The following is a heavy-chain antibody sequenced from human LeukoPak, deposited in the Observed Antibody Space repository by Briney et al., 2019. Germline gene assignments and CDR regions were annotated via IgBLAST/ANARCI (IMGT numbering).Heavy chain of an antibody. Sequence: GGSLRLSCAASGFTFSSYAMSWVRQAPGKGLEWVSSISSSGSYIYYADSVKGRFTISRDNAKNSLYLQMNSLRAEDTAVYYCARGYYGDPSQVYYFDYWGQGTLVTVSS. CDR3: ARGYYGDPSQVYYFDY. CDR1: GFTFSSYA. D-gene: IGHD4-17*01. V-gene: IGHV3-21*01. J-gene: IGHJ4*02. CDR2: ISSSGSYI.